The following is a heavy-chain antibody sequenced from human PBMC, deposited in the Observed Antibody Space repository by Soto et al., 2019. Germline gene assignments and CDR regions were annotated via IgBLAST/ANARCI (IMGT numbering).Heavy chain of an antibody. D-gene: IGHD3-10*01. J-gene: IGHJ4*02. CDR3: ASIGDYYGSGSYLAY. V-gene: IGHV4-4*02. CDR1: GGSISSSNW. CDR2: IYHSGST. Sequence: SETLSLTCAVSGGSISSSNWWSWVRQPPGKGLEWIGEIYHSGSTNYNPSLKSRVTISVDKSKNQFSLKLSSVTAADTAVYYCASIGDYYGSGSYLAYWGQGTLVT.